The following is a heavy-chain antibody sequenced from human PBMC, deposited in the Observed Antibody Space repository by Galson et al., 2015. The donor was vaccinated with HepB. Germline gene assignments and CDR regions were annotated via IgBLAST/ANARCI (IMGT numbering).Heavy chain of an antibody. CDR2: ISSSSSYI. CDR3: ARPFRGGSREHYFDY. Sequence: SLRLSCAASGFTFSSYSMNWVRQAPGKGLEWVSSISSSSSYIYYADSVKGRFTISRDNAKNSLYLQMNSLRAEDTAVYYCARPFRGGSREHYFDYWGQGTLVTVSS. J-gene: IGHJ4*02. D-gene: IGHD2-15*01. V-gene: IGHV3-21*01. CDR1: GFTFSSYS.